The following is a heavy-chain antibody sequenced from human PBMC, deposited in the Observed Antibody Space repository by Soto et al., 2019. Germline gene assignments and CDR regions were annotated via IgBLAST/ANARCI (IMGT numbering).Heavy chain of an antibody. Sequence: GGSLRLSCAVSGFNVISYWMSWVRQAPGKGLEWVASVKEDGSELYYLHSVRGRFSISRDSAGNALHLTMNYLSAEDTGVYFCARDIGFDYVNWGQGIPVTVSS. CDR3: ARDIGFDYVN. CDR2: VKEDGSEL. V-gene: IGHV3-7*01. CDR1: GFNVISYW. D-gene: IGHD3-16*01. J-gene: IGHJ4*02.